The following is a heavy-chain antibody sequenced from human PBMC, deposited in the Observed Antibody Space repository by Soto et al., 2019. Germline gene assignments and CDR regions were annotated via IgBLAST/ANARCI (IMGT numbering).Heavy chain of an antibody. D-gene: IGHD2-2*01. V-gene: IGHV3-9*01. J-gene: IGHJ2*01. Sequence: EVQLVESGGGLVQPGRSLRLSCAASGFTFDDYAMHWVRQAPGKGLEWVSGISWNSGSIGYADSVKGRFTISRDNAKNSLYLQMNSLRAEDTALYYCAKGLGYCISTSCYPSDWYFDLWGRGTLVTVSS. CDR2: ISWNSGSI. CDR1: GFTFDDYA. CDR3: AKGLGYCISTSCYPSDWYFDL.